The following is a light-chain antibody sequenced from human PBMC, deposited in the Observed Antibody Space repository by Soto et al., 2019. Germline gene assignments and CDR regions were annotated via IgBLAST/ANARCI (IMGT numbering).Light chain of an antibody. CDR1: QSVSSSS. CDR2: GAS. V-gene: IGKV3-20*01. Sequence: IVLTQSPGTLSLSPVEIATLSCMAIQSVSSSSLAWYQQNPGQAPRLLIYGASSRATGIPDRFSGSGSGTDFTLTINRLEPEDFAVYYCQQYDSSPRTFGQGTKVDIK. CDR3: QQYDSSPRT. J-gene: IGKJ1*01.